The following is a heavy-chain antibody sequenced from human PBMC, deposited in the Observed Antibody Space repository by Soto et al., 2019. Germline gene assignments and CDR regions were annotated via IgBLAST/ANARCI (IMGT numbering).Heavy chain of an antibody. J-gene: IGHJ4*02. CDR1: GYTFTGYY. CDR2: INPNSGGT. V-gene: IGHV1-2*02. Sequence: GASVKVSCKASGYTFTGYYMHWVRQAPGQGLEWMGWINPNSGGTNYAQKFQGRVTMTRDTSISTAYMELSRLRSDDTAVYYCARVSEWLQWPFDYWGQGTLVTVSS. D-gene: IGHD5-12*01. CDR3: ARVSEWLQWPFDY.